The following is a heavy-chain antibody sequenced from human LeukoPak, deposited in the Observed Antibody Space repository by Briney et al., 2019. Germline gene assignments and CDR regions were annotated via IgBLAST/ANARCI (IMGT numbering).Heavy chain of an antibody. D-gene: IGHD6-19*01. CDR3: ARVMGSSGWYLDDAFDI. J-gene: IGHJ3*02. CDR1: GYTFTGYY. Sequence: ASVKVSCKASGYTFTGYYMHWVRQAPGQGLEWIGWINPNSGGTNYAQKFQGRVTMTRDTSISTAYMELSRLRSDDTAVYYCARVMGSSGWYLDDAFDIWGQGTMVTVSS. CDR2: INPNSGGT. V-gene: IGHV1-2*02.